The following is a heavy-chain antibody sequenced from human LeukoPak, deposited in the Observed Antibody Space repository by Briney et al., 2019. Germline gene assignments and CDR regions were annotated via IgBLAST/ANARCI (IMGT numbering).Heavy chain of an antibody. J-gene: IGHJ4*02. D-gene: IGHD6-6*01. CDR1: GFTFSSYA. V-gene: IGHV3-23*01. Sequence: GGSLRLSCAASGFTFSSYAMSWVRQVPGKGLEWVSVISGSGDNTYYADSVKGRFTISRDNPKNMLYLQMNSLKAEDTAVYYCAKWKYSNSGIDDYWGQGTLVTVSS. CDR2: ISGSGDNT. CDR3: AKWKYSNSGIDDY.